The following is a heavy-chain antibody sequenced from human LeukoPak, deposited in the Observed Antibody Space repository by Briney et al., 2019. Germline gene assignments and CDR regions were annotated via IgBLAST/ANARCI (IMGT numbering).Heavy chain of an antibody. Sequence: GGSLRLSCAASGFTVSSNYMSWVRQAPGKGLEWVSVIYSGGSTYYADSVKGRFTISRDNSKNSLYLQMNSLRTEDTALYYCAKGHQAYCGGDCYSGPDYWGQGTLVTVSS. CDR3: AKGHQAYCGGDCYSGPDY. J-gene: IGHJ4*02. CDR2: IYSGGST. CDR1: GFTVSSNY. V-gene: IGHV3-53*05. D-gene: IGHD2-21*02.